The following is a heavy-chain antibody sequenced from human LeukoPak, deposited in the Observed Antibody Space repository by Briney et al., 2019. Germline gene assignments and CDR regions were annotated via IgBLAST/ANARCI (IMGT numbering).Heavy chain of an antibody. D-gene: IGHD5-24*01. Sequence: SETLSLTCTVSGYSISSGYYWSWIRQPAGKGLEWVGRIYTSGSTNYNPSLKSRVTISVDTSKNQFSLKLSSVTAADTAVYYCAMKAVPRPRLHDAFDFWGQGTVVSVSS. CDR3: AMKAVPRPRLHDAFDF. CDR1: GYSISSGYY. CDR2: IYTSGST. J-gene: IGHJ3*01. V-gene: IGHV4-61*02.